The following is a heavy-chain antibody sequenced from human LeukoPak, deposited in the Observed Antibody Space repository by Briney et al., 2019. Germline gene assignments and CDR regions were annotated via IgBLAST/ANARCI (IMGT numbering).Heavy chain of an antibody. V-gene: IGHV4-34*01. CDR3: ARARGAIWYFDL. J-gene: IGHJ2*01. CDR2: INDSGST. D-gene: IGHD1-26*01. CDR1: GGSFSGYY. Sequence: KTSETLSLTCAVYGGSFSGYYCSWIRQPPGKGLEWIGEINDSGSTNYNPSLKSRVTISVDTSKNQFSLKVNSVTAADTAVYYCARARGAIWYFDLWGRGTLVTVSS.